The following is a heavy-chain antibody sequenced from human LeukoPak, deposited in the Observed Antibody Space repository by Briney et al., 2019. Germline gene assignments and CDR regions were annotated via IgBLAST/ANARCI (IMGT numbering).Heavy chain of an antibody. CDR1: GFTFSTYW. Sequence: AGGSLRLSCAASGFTFSTYWMSWVRQAPGKGLEWVANIKQDGSERYYVDSVKGRFTISRDNAKNSLYLQMNSLRAEDTAMYCCARDSAGNDYWGQGTLVTVSS. CDR2: IKQDGSER. D-gene: IGHD6-13*01. J-gene: IGHJ4*02. V-gene: IGHV3-7*01. CDR3: ARDSAGNDY.